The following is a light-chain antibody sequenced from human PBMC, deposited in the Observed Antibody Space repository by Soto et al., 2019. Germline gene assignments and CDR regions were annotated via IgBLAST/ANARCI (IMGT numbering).Light chain of an antibody. V-gene: IGLV2-14*01. Sequence: QSALTQPASVSGSPGQSITISCTGTSSDVGGYNYVSWYQQHPGKAPKLMIYDVSNRPSGVYNRVSGYKSGNTASLTISGLQAEEEADYYCSSYTSSSTLFVGGTKVTVL. J-gene: IGLJ2*01. CDR1: SSDVGGYNY. CDR2: DVS. CDR3: SSYTSSSTL.